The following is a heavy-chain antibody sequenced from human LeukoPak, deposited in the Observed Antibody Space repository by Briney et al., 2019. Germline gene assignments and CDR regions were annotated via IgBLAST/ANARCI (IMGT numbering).Heavy chain of an antibody. J-gene: IGHJ6*03. CDR1: GYTFTSYG. Sequence: ASVKVSCKASGYTFTSYGISWVRQAPGQGLEWMGWISAYNGNTNYAQKLQGRVTMTTDTSTSTAYMELRSLRSDDTAVYYCARDAGIAAAVTYYYMDVWGKGTTVTVSS. CDR2: ISAYNGNT. CDR3: ARDAGIAAAVTYYYMDV. D-gene: IGHD6-13*01. V-gene: IGHV1-18*01.